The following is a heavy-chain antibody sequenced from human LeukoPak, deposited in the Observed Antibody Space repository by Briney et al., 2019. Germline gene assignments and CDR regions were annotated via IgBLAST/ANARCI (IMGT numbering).Heavy chain of an antibody. J-gene: IGHJ4*02. CDR1: GFTFSSFG. CDR3: ARVDWEGSGSYYFDY. V-gene: IGHV3-48*01. Sequence: PGGSLRLSCAASGFTFSSFGMNWVRQAPGKGLEWVSYISSSSSTIFYADSVKGRFAISRDNSKNTLFLQMNNLRAEDTAVYYCARVDWEGSGSYYFDYWGQGTLVTVSS. CDR2: ISSSSSTI. D-gene: IGHD1-26*01.